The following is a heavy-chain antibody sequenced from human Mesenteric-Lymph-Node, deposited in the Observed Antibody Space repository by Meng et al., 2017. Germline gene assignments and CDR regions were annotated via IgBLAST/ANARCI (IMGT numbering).Heavy chain of an antibody. CDR1: GFTFSSYA. J-gene: IGHJ4*02. D-gene: IGHD3-10*01. V-gene: IGHV3-30*04. CDR2: ISYDGSNK. Sequence: GESLKISCAASGFTFSSYAMHWVRQAPGKGLEWVAVISYDGSNKYYADSVKGRFTISRDNSKNTLYLQMNSLRAEDTAVYYCAKAKSLWFGEQTEDYWGQGTLVTVSS. CDR3: AKAKSLWFGEQTEDY.